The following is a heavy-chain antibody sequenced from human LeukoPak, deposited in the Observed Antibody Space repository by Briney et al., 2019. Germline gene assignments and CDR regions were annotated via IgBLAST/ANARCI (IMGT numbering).Heavy chain of an antibody. CDR1: GFSFSSSG. Sequence: GGSLRLSCAASGFSFSSSGIIWARQAPGKGLEWVSYISSSSSYIFYADSVKGRFPISRDNAKNSLYLQINSLRAEDTAVYYCARALRPGSYHNWFDPWGQGTLVTVSS. CDR2: ISSSSSYI. V-gene: IGHV3-21*01. J-gene: IGHJ5*02. CDR3: ARALRPGSYHNWFDP. D-gene: IGHD3-10*01.